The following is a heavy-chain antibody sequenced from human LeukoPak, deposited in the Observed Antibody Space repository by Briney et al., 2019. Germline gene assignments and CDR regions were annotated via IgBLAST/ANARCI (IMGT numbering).Heavy chain of an antibody. J-gene: IGHJ6*03. CDR1: GGSISSSNW. CDR3: ARHRFYYYYYYMDV. CDR2: IYHSGST. Sequence: PSETLSLTCAVFGGSISSSNWWSWVRQPPGKGLEWIGEIYHSGSTNYNPSLKSRVTISVDTSKNQFSLKLSSVTAADTAVYYCARHRFYYYYYYMDVWGKGTTVTVSS. V-gene: IGHV4-4*02.